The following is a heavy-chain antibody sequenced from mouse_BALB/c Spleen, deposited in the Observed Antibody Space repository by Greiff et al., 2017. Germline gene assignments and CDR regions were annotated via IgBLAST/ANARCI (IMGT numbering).Heavy chain of an antibody. CDR1: GYTFTDYE. V-gene: IGHV1-15*01. J-gene: IGHJ3*01. D-gene: IGHD4-1*01. CDR3: TNWEY. CDR2: IDPETGGT. Sequence: VQLQQSGAELVRPGASVTLSCKASGYTFTDYEMHWVKQTPVHGLEWIGAIDPETGGTAYNQKFKGKATLTADKSSSTAYMELRSLTSEDSAVYYCTNWEYWGQGTLVTVSA.